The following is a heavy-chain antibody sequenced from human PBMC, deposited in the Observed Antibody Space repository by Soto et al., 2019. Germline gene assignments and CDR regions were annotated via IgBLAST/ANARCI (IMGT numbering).Heavy chain of an antibody. D-gene: IGHD6-13*01. J-gene: IGHJ4*02. V-gene: IGHV5-51*01. CDR1: GYRFTDHW. CDR2: IYPGDSDV. CDR3: ASRHSSPPYDF. Sequence: PGESLKISCKGSGYRFTDHWIGWVRQMPGKGLEWMGVIYPGDSDVRITPSFQGQVTISVDKSINTAYLQWSSLKASDTAFYYCASRHSSPPYDFWGQGTLVTVSS.